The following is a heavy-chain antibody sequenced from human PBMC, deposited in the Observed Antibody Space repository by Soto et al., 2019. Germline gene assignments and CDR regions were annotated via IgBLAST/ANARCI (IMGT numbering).Heavy chain of an antibody. Sequence: SATLSFTCTVSGGSTTSDYGSWIRQPPGKGLEWLGYIFHSLGAKYNPSLGSRGTISLDTSKNQLSLSLRSVTAADTAIYFCVRDLNGSGDYWGQGTLVTVSS. D-gene: IGHD3-10*01. CDR1: GGSTTSDY. J-gene: IGHJ4*02. CDR2: IFHSLGA. V-gene: IGHV4-59*01. CDR3: VRDLNGSGDY.